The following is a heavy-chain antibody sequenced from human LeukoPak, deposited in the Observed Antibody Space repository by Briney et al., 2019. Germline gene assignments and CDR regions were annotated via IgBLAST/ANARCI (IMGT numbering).Heavy chain of an antibody. J-gene: IGHJ3*02. V-gene: IGHV4-59*01. Sequence: KPSETLSLTCTVSGGSISSYYWSWIRQPPGKGLEWIGYIYYSGSTNYNPSLKSRVTISVDTSKNQFSLKLSSVTAADTAVYYCARELGGKRGSNAFDIWGQGTMVTVSS. D-gene: IGHD3-16*01. CDR3: ARELGGKRGSNAFDI. CDR1: GGSISSYY. CDR2: IYYSGST.